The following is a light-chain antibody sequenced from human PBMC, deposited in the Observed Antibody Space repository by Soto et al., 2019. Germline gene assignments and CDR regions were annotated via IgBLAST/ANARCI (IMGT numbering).Light chain of an antibody. V-gene: IGKV3-15*01. CDR3: QQYNNWTLT. J-gene: IGKJ4*01. CDR1: QSVSSN. CDR2: GAS. Sequence: EIVMTQSPATLSVSPGERATLSCRASQSVSSNLAWYQQKPGQAPRLLIYGASIMATGIPARFSGSGSGTEFTLTISSLQSEDFAVYYCQQYNNWTLTFGGGTKVEIK.